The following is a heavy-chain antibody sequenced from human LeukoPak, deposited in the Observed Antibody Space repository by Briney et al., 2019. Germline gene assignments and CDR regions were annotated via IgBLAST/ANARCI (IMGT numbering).Heavy chain of an antibody. CDR1: GYTFTGYY. Sequence: ASVNVSCKASGYTFTGYYMHWVRQAPGQGLEWMGWISAYNGNTNYAQKLQGRVTLTTDTSTNTAYMELRSLRSDDTAVYYCARDAGVVVVPAAPVLWGQGTLVTVSS. CDR3: ARDAGVVVVPAAPVL. D-gene: IGHD2-2*01. CDR2: ISAYNGNT. J-gene: IGHJ4*02. V-gene: IGHV1-18*04.